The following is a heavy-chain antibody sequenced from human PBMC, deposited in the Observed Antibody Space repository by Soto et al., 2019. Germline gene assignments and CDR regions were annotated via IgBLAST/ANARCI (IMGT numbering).Heavy chain of an antibody. D-gene: IGHD5-18*01. J-gene: IGHJ4*01. CDR3: AREGYNFGPFDY. CDR1: GGSISSYY. V-gene: IGHV4-59*01. Sequence: PSETLSLTCTVSGGSISSYYWSWIRQPPGKGLEWIGYIYYSGSTNYNPSLKSRVTISVDTSKNQFSLKLSSVTAADTAVYYCAREGYNFGPFDYWGHGTLVTVSS. CDR2: IYYSGST.